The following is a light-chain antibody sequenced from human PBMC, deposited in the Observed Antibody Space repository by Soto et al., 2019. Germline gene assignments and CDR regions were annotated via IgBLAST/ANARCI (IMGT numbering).Light chain of an antibody. CDR3: QSYDSGLSGGVV. J-gene: IGLJ2*01. CDR1: SSNIGAGYD. V-gene: IGLV1-40*01. Sequence: QSVLTQPPSVSGSPGQRITIFCTGTSSNIGAGYDVHWYQQLPGTVPKLLIYGNNHRPSGVPDRFSGSKSDTSASLAITGLQAEDEADYYCQSYDSGLSGGVVFGGGTKLTVL. CDR2: GNN.